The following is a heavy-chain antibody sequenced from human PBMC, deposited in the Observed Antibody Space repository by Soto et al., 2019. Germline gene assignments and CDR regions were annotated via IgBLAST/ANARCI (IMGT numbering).Heavy chain of an antibody. V-gene: IGHV1-46*03. CDR3: TRGAYCGGDCYEY. Sequence: QVQLVQSGAEVKKPGASVKVSCKASGFTFTSYYMHWVRQAPAQGLEWMGIINPSGDTTNYAQKFQGRVAMTRGTSTSTVYMELSSLRSEDTAVYYCTRGAYCGGDCYEYWGQGTLVTVSS. CDR2: INPSGDTT. CDR1: GFTFTSYY. D-gene: IGHD2-21*01. J-gene: IGHJ4*02.